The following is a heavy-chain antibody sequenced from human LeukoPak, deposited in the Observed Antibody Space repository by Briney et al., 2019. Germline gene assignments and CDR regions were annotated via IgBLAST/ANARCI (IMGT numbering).Heavy chain of an antibody. CDR1: GGSFSGYY. CDR3: ARDRHNYYYDSSGYYDY. Sequence: SETLSLTCAVYGGSFSGYYWSWIRQPPGKGLEWIGEINHSGSTNYNPSLKSRVTISVDTSKNQFSLKLSSVTAADTAVYYCARDRHNYYYDSSGYYDYWGQGTLVTVSS. V-gene: IGHV4-34*01. J-gene: IGHJ4*02. D-gene: IGHD3-22*01. CDR2: INHSGST.